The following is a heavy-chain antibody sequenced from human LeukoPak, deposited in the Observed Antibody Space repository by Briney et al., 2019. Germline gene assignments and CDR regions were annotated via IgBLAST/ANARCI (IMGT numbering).Heavy chain of an antibody. D-gene: IGHD3-10*01. CDR1: GGSISSSNW. V-gene: IGHV4-4*02. CDR3: ARSKTADYYGSGSYLFLDY. CDR2: IYHSGST. J-gene: IGHJ4*02. Sequence: PSETLSLTCAVSGGSISSSNWWSWVRQPPGKGLEWIGEIYHSGSTNYNPSLKSRVTISVDKSKNQFSLKLSSVTAADTAVYYCARSKTADYYGSGSYLFLDYWGQGTLVTVSS.